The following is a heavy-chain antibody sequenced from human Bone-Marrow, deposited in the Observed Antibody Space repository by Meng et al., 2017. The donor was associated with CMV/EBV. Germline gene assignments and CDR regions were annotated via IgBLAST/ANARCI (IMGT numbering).Heavy chain of an antibody. V-gene: IGHV4-61*01. D-gene: IGHD5-24*01. CDR3: ARAPRDGYIAYYFDY. CDR2: IYYSGST. J-gene: IGHJ4*02. Sequence: GGSVSSGSYYWSWIRQPPGKGLEWIGYIYYSGSTNYNPSLKSRVTISVDTSKNQFSLKLSSVTAADTAVYYCARAPRDGYIAYYFDYWGQGTLVTVSS. CDR1: GGSVSSGSYY.